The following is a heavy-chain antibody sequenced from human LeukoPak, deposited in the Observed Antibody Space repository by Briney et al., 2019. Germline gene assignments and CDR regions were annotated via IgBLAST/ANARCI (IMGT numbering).Heavy chain of an antibody. Sequence: EASVKVSCKAPGYTFTSYAMNWVRQAPGQGLEWMGWINTNTGNPTYAQGFTGRFVFSLDTSVSTAYLQISSLKAEDTAVYYCARDWPLGVRGVPYMDVWGKGTTVTVSS. CDR2: INTNTGNP. CDR3: ARDWPLGVRGVPYMDV. V-gene: IGHV7-4-1*02. J-gene: IGHJ6*03. CDR1: GYTFTSYA. D-gene: IGHD3-10*01.